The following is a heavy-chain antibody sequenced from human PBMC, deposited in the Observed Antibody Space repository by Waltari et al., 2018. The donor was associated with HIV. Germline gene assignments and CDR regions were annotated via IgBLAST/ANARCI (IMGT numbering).Heavy chain of an antibody. CDR1: GFTFSNYW. J-gene: IGHJ4*02. CDR3: ARDLYSRNGDDY. Sequence: EVQLVESGGGLVQPGGSLRPSCAASGFTFSNYWLHWVRQAPGKGLVWVSRINSDGSSTNYAGSVKGRFTVSRDNAKNTLYLQMNSLRAEDTAVYYCARDLYSRNGDDYWGQGTLVTVSS. V-gene: IGHV3-74*01. CDR2: INSDGSST. D-gene: IGHD6-13*01.